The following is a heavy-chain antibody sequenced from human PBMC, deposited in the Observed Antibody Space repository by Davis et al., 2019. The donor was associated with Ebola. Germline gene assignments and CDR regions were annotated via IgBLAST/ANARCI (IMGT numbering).Heavy chain of an antibody. D-gene: IGHD6-6*01. Sequence: PSETLSLTCTVSGGSISSYYWSWIRQPPGKGLEWIGYIYYSGSTNYNPSLKSRVTISVDTSKNQFSLKLSSVTAADTAVYYCARVPYSSSPYFDYWGQGTLVTVSS. CDR2: IYYSGST. V-gene: IGHV4-59*12. CDR1: GGSISSYY. CDR3: ARVPYSSSPYFDY. J-gene: IGHJ4*02.